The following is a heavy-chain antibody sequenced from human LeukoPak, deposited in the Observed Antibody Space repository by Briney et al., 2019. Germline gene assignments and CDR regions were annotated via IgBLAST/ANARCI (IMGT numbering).Heavy chain of an antibody. J-gene: IGHJ4*02. CDR2: IYYSGSS. CDR3: ARWAHYYDSSGYYYTFDY. V-gene: IGHV4-59*01. D-gene: IGHD3-22*01. Sequence: PSETLSLTCTVYGRSISRYYWSWIRQPPGKGLEWLGYIYYSGSSNYNPSLKSRVTISVDTSKNQFSLKLSSVTAADTAVYYCARWAHYYDSSGYYYTFDYWGQGTLVTVSS. CDR1: GRSISRYY.